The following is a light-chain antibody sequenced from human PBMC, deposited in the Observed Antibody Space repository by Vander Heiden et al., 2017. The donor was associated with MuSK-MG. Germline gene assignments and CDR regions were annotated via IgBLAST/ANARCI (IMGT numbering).Light chain of an antibody. J-gene: IGLJ1*01. V-gene: IGLV2-14*01. CDR2: YVS. CDR3: ASYTTTSALCV. Sequence: QSVLTQPASVSGSPGQSITISCSGTSRNIGGYDYVSWYQQSPGKAPKLLIYYVSTRPSGVSDRFSVSKSGSTASLTISGLPVDDEADYYCASYTTTSALCVFGSGTKVTDL. CDR1: SRNIGGYDY.